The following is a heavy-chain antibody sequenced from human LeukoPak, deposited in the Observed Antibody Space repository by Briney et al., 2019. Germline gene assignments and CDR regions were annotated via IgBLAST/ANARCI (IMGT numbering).Heavy chain of an antibody. V-gene: IGHV3-74*01. Sequence: GGSLRLSCAVSEFPFSSYYMGWVRQAPGEGLVWVSRIGTDGSDTHYADAVKGRFTISRDNAKNTLYLQMHSLRVEDTAVYYCVRLGGSSSVDYWGQGTLVTISS. CDR2: IGTDGSDT. CDR3: VRLGGSSSVDY. J-gene: IGHJ4*02. D-gene: IGHD6-6*01. CDR1: EFPFSSYY.